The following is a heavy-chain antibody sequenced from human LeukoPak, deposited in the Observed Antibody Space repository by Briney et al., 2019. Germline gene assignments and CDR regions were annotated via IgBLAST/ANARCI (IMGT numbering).Heavy chain of an antibody. D-gene: IGHD1-26*01. CDR3: ARGAKWAYYFDY. CDR2: IKQDGSKL. V-gene: IGHV3-7*01. J-gene: IGHJ4*02. CDR1: GFTLSNYW. Sequence: PGGSLRLSCAASGFTLSNYWMSWVRQAPGKGLEWVANIKQDGSKLSYVDSVKGRFTISRDNAKDTLYLHMNSLTAEDTAVYYCARGAKWAYYFDYWGQGTLDTVSS.